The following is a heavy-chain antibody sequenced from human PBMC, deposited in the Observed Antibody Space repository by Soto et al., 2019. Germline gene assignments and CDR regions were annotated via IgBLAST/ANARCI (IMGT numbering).Heavy chain of an antibody. D-gene: IGHD6-19*01. CDR3: ATIAVPPDLDI. CDR2: MSFDGSIK. CDR1: GFIFSSYG. V-gene: IGHV3-30*03. J-gene: IGHJ3*02. Sequence: QVQLVESGGGVVQPGRSLRLSCAASGFIFSSYGMNWVRQAPGKGLEWVAVMSFDGSIKYYADSVKGRFTISRDNSKNTLYLQMNSLRAEETAVYYCATIAVPPDLDIWGQGTMVTVSS.